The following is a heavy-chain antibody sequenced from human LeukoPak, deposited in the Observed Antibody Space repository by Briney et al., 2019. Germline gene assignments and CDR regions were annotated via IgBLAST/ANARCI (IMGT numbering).Heavy chain of an antibody. CDR3: AKDLGGNSVPADAFDI. V-gene: IGHV3-23*01. CDR2: ISGSGGST. J-gene: IGHJ3*02. Sequence: GGTLRLSCAASGFTFSSYGMSWVRQAPGKGLEWVSAISGSGGSTYYADSVKGRFTISRDNSKNTLYLQMNSLRAEDTAVYYCAKDLGGNSVPADAFDIWGQGTMVTVSS. D-gene: IGHD4-23*01. CDR1: GFTFSSYG.